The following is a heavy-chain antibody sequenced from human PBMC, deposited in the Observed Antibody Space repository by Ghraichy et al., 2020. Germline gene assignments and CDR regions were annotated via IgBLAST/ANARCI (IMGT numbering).Heavy chain of an antibody. CDR3: ARDLVYGGNSGRYDY. D-gene: IGHD4-23*01. Sequence: GGSLRLSCAASGFTVSSNYMSWVRQAPGKGLEWVSIIYSGGSTYYADSVKGRFTISRDSSENTLYLQMNSLRVEDTAVYYCARDLVYGGNSGRYDYWGQGTLVTVSS. J-gene: IGHJ4*02. V-gene: IGHV3-53*01. CDR2: IYSGGST. CDR1: GFTVSSNY.